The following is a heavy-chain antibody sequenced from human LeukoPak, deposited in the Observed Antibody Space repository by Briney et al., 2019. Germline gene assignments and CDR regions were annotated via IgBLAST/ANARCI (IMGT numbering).Heavy chain of an antibody. D-gene: IGHD5-24*01. J-gene: IGHJ4*02. CDR3: TKETESQRSFDY. V-gene: IGHV3-43*01. Sequence: GGSLRLSCAASGFTFDDYTMHWVRQAPWKGLEWVSLFSWDGGSKYYADSVKGRFTISRGNSKNSLYLQMNSLRTEDTALYYCTKETESQRSFDYWGQGTLVTVSS. CDR1: GFTFDDYT. CDR2: FSWDGGSK.